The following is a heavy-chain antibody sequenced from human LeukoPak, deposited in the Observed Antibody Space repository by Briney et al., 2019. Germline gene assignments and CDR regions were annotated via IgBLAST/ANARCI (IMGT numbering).Heavy chain of an antibody. V-gene: IGHV5-51*01. CDR1: GYNFTNYW. CDR2: IYPGDSDT. Sequence: GESLKIPCQGSGYNFTNYWIAWVRQMPGKGLEYMGIIYPGDSDTRYRPSFQGQVTISADKSISTAYLQWSSLKASDTAMYYCATGLTIFDYWGQGTLVTVSS. CDR3: ATGLTIFDY. J-gene: IGHJ4*02. D-gene: IGHD2-2*01.